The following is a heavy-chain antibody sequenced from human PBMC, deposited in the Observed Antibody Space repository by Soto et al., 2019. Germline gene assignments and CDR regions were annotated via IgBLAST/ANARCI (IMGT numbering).Heavy chain of an antibody. D-gene: IGHD1-1*01. CDR2: INHSGST. J-gene: IGHJ4*02. V-gene: IGHV4-34*01. Sequence: QVQLQQWGAGLLKPSETLSLTCAVYGGSFSGYYWTWIRQPPGTGLEWIGEINHSGSTNYNPSLKSRFTISVGTSKDPYSVVQTCVTAADTTVYYCARDKITGLLDYWGQGSLVPVSS. CDR1: GGSFSGYY. CDR3: ARDKITGLLDY.